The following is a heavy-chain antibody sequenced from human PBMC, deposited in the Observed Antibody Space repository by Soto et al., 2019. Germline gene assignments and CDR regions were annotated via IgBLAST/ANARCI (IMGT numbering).Heavy chain of an antibody. J-gene: IGHJ6*02. CDR1: GFTFSSYA. Sequence: EVQLLESGGGLVQPGGSLRLSCAASGFTFSSYAMSWVRQAPGKGLEWVSAISGSGGSIYYADSVKGRFTISRDNSKNTLYLQMNSLRAGDTAVYYCAKYSPDFYGSGSNASLYYYYGMDVWGQGTTVTVSS. CDR3: AKYSPDFYGSGSNASLYYYYGMDV. CDR2: ISGSGGSI. V-gene: IGHV3-23*01. D-gene: IGHD3-10*01.